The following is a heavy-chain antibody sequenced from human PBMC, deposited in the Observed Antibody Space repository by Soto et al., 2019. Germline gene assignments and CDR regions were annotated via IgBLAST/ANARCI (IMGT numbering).Heavy chain of an antibody. J-gene: IGHJ6*02. V-gene: IGHV3-64D*08. D-gene: IGHD3-10*01. Sequence: EVQLVESGGGLVQPGGSLRLSCSASGFTFSSYAMHWVRQAPGKGLEYVSAISSNGGSTYYADSVKGRFTISRDNSKNTLYLQMSSLRAEDTAVYYCVKGAQVLWFGELLGNYYYHYGMDVWGQGTTVTVSS. CDR3: VKGAQVLWFGELLGNYYYHYGMDV. CDR2: ISSNGGST. CDR1: GFTFSSYA.